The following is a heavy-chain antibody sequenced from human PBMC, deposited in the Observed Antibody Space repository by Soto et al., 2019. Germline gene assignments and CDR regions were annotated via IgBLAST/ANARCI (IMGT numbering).Heavy chain of an antibody. Sequence: PGGSLRLSCAASGFTFSSYSMNWVRQAPGKGLEWVSSISSSSSYIYYADSVKGRFTISRDNAKNSLYLQMNSPRAEDTAVYYCARDGRYYYDSSGYYFFDYWGQGTLVTVSS. V-gene: IGHV3-21*01. CDR2: ISSSSSYI. D-gene: IGHD3-22*01. CDR1: GFTFSSYS. CDR3: ARDGRYYYDSSGYYFFDY. J-gene: IGHJ4*02.